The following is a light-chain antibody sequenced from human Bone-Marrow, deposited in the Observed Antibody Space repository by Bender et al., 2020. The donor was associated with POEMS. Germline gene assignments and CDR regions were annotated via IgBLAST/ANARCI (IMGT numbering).Light chain of an antibody. CDR2: ADD. J-gene: IGLJ3*02. V-gene: IGLV1-44*01. Sequence: QSVLTQPPSASGTPGQRVTISCSGGSIGRNPINWYQQLPGTAPRLVIYADDRRPSGVPNRFSASKSGSSASLAISGLQSEDAADYYCASWHDGLSGPYLVFGGRTKLTVL. CDR3: ASWHDGLSGPYLV. CDR1: SIGRNP.